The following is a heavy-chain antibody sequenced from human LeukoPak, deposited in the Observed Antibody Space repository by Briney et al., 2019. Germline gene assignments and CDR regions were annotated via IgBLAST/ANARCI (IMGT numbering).Heavy chain of an antibody. J-gene: IGHJ4*02. CDR1: GFTLSSYW. Sequence: GSLRLSCAASGFTLSSYWMSWVRQAPGKGLEWVSTFSGGGDHTYYADSVKGRFTISRDKSKNTLHLQMNSLRVEDTAVYYCAKDSGYDFFVDYFDYWGQGTLVTVSS. D-gene: IGHD5-12*01. V-gene: IGHV3-23*01. CDR3: AKDSGYDFFVDYFDY. CDR2: FSGGGDHT.